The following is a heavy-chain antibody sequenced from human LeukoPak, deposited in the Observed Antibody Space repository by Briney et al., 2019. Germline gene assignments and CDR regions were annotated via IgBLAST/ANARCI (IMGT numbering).Heavy chain of an antibody. J-gene: IGHJ2*01. CDR1: GGSISSYY. Sequence: SETLSLTCTVSGGSISSYYWSWIRQPPGKGLEWIGYIYYSGSTNYNPSLKSRVTISVDTSKNQSSLKLSSVTAADTAVYYCARVVRSGSLYFDLWGRGTLVTVSS. CDR2: IYYSGST. V-gene: IGHV4-59*01. D-gene: IGHD3-3*01. CDR3: ARVVRSGSLYFDL.